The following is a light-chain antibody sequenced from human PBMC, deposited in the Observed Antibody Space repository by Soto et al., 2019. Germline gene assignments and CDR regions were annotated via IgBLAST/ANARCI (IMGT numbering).Light chain of an antibody. V-gene: IGKV3-11*01. CDR2: EAS. CDR1: QSVSSY. Sequence: EIVLTQSPATLSSSLGERATLSCRASQSVSSYLAWYQQKPGQAPRLLMYEASNRATGIPARFSGGGSGTDFTLTISSLEPEDFAVYYCQQRSDWPWTFGQGTKVDIK. CDR3: QQRSDWPWT. J-gene: IGKJ1*01.